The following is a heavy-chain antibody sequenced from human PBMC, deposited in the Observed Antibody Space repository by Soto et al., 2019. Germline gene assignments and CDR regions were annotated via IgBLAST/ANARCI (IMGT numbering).Heavy chain of an antibody. CDR3: AKGPAIVLVPAAMNYYYGMDV. Sequence: QVQLVESGGGVVQPGRSLRLSCAASGFTFSSYGMHWVRQAPGKGLEWVAVISYDGSNKYYADSVKGRFTISRDNSKNTLKLQMDSLIAEDTAVYYCAKGPAIVLVPAAMNYYYGMDVWGQGTTVTVSS. J-gene: IGHJ6*02. D-gene: IGHD2-2*01. CDR2: ISYDGSNK. V-gene: IGHV3-30*18. CDR1: GFTFSSYG.